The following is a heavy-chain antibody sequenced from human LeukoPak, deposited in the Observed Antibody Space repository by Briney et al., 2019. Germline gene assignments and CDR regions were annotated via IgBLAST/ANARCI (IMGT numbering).Heavy chain of an antibody. Sequence: SQTHSLTCAISGDSVSSNSVTWNWIRQSPSRGLEWLGRTYYRSTWYNDYAVSVRGRITVNPDTSKNQFSLHLNSVTPEDTAVYYCARRLTQYDCFDPWGQGILVTVSS. D-gene: IGHD2-2*01. CDR2: TYYRSTWYN. J-gene: IGHJ5*02. CDR3: ARRLTQYDCFDP. V-gene: IGHV6-1*01. CDR1: GDSVSSNSVT.